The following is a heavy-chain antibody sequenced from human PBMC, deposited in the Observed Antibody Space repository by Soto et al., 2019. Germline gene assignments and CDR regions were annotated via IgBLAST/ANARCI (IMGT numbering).Heavy chain of an antibody. CDR2: IKQDGSEK. CDR3: ATIGVFTYYDILTGYSRPDYFDY. V-gene: IGHV3-7*05. Sequence: GGSLRLSCAASGFTFSSYWMSWVRQAPWKGLEWVANIKQDGSEKYYVDSVKGRFTISRDNAKNSLYLQMNSLRAEDTAVYYCATIGVFTYYDILTGYSRPDYFDYWGQGTLVTVSS. CDR1: GFTFSSYW. J-gene: IGHJ4*02. D-gene: IGHD3-9*01.